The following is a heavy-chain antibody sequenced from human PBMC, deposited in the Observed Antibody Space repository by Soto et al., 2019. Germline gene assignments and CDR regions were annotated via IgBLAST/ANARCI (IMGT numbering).Heavy chain of an antibody. CDR2: ISAYNGNT. CDR3: ARGCSGGSCYYMDV. J-gene: IGHJ6*03. V-gene: IGHV1-18*01. D-gene: IGHD2-15*01. Sequence: ASVKVSCKASGYTFTSYGISWVRQAPGQGLEWMGWISAYNGNTKYAQKLQGRVTMTTDTSTSTAYMEVRSLRSDDTAVYYCARGCSGGSCYYMDVWGKGTTVTVSS. CDR1: GYTFTSYG.